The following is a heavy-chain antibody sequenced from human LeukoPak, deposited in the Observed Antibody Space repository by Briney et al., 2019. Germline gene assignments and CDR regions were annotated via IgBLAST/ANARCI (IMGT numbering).Heavy chain of an antibody. D-gene: IGHD3-22*01. CDR2: INHSGST. J-gene: IGHJ3*02. V-gene: IGHV4-34*01. CDR3: ARGTLRDFLGRTMIVVVTDAFDI. Sequence: PSETLSLTCAVYGGSFSGYYWSWIRQPPGKGLEWIGEINHSGSTNYNPSLKSRVTISVDTSKNQFSLKLSSVTAADTAVYYCARGTLRDFLGRTMIVVVTDAFDIWGQGTMVTVSS. CDR1: GGSFSGYY.